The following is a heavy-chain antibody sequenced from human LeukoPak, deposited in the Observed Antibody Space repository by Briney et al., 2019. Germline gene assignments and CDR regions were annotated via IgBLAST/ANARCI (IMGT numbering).Heavy chain of an antibody. CDR2: IYHSGST. CDR3: ASQGCSDPSCSVAWFDP. J-gene: IGHJ5*02. CDR1: GYSISSGYY. V-gene: IGHV4-38-2*02. Sequence: SETLSLTCTVSGYSISSGYYWGWIRQPPGKGLEWIGSIYHSGSTYYNPSLKSRVTISVDTSKNQFSLSLSSVTAADTAVYYCASQGCSDPSCSVAWFDPRGQGTLVIVSS. D-gene: IGHD2-15*01.